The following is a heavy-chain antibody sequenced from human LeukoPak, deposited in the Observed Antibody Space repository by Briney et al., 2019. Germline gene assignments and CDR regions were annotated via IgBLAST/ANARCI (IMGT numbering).Heavy chain of an antibody. Sequence: SETLSLTCTVSGGSFSTYYWSWIRQPAGKGLEWIGHIYTSGTTNYNHSLKSRVTMSIDTSKNQFSLKLSSITAADTAVYYCARDAKYYYGSRTYFFFEYWGQGTPLTVSS. CDR2: IYTSGTT. J-gene: IGHJ4*02. CDR3: ARDAKYYYGSRTYFFFEY. D-gene: IGHD3-10*01. V-gene: IGHV4-4*07. CDR1: GGSFSTYY.